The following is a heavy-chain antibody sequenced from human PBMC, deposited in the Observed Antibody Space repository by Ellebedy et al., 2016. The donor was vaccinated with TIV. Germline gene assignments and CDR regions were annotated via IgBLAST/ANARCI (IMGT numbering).Heavy chain of an antibody. V-gene: IGHV3-53*01. Sequence: GESLKIPCAAPGFSVRHNFMTWVRQAPGKGLEWVSLIYSGGSTSYADSVKGRFTISRDNSRNTLYLQMNSLRAEDTAVYYCARKTDTTGSGDYWGQGTLVTVSS. CDR2: IYSGGST. CDR3: ARKTDTTGSGDY. D-gene: IGHD1-1*01. CDR1: GFSVRHNF. J-gene: IGHJ4*02.